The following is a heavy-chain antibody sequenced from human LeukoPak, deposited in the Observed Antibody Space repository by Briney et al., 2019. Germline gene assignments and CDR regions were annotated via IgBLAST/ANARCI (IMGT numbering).Heavy chain of an antibody. J-gene: IGHJ5*02. CDR1: GGSISSSSYY. CDR2: INHSGST. D-gene: IGHD6-19*01. V-gene: IGHV4-39*07. CDR3: ARPGIAVADNWFDP. Sequence: KPSETLSLTCTVSGGSISSSSYYWSWIRQPPGKGLEWIGEINHSGSTNYNPSLKSRVTISVDTSKNQFSLKLSSVTAADTAVYYCARPGIAVADNWFDPWGQGTLVTVSS.